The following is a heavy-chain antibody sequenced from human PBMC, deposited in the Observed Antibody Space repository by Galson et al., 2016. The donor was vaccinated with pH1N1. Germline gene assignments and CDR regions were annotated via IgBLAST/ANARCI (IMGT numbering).Heavy chain of an antibody. CDR1: GGSISSGGYY. CDR3: ARGTAVAGTQYFDY. Sequence: TLSLTCTVSGGSISSGGYYWSWIRQHPGKGLEWIGYIYYSGSTYYNPSLKSRVTISVDTSKNQFSLKLSSVTAADTAVYYCARGTAVAGTQYFDYWGQGTLVTVSS. J-gene: IGHJ4*02. CDR2: IYYSGST. D-gene: IGHD6-19*01. V-gene: IGHV4-31*03.